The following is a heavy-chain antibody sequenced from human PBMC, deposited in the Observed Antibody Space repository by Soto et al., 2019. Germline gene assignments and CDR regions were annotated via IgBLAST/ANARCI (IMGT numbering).Heavy chain of an antibody. V-gene: IGHV5-51*01. Sequence: ESLKISCKGSGYSFTSYWIGWVRQMPGKGLEWMGIIYPGDSDTRYSPSFQGQVTISADKSISTAYLQWSSLKASDTAMYYCARQRRYDFWSTGAYYYYYGMDVWGQGTTVTAP. CDR2: IYPGDSDT. CDR1: GYSFTSYW. J-gene: IGHJ6*02. D-gene: IGHD3-3*01. CDR3: ARQRRYDFWSTGAYYYYYGMDV.